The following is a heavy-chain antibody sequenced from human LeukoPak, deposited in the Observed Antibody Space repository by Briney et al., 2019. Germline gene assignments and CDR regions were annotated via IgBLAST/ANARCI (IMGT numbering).Heavy chain of an antibody. D-gene: IGHD5-18*01. Sequence: SETLSLTCTVSGGSISSSSFYWAWISQPPGKGLEWIATIHYSGTTYYNPSLNSRVTISIDTSKNQFSLKLSSVTAADTAVYYCARGSGGYSYGFDPWGQGTLVTVSS. CDR1: GGSISSSSFY. J-gene: IGHJ5*02. CDR2: IHYSGTT. V-gene: IGHV4-39*07. CDR3: ARGSGGYSYGFDP.